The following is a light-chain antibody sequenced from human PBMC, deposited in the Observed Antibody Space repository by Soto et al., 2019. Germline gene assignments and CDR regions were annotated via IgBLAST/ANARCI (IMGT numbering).Light chain of an antibody. CDR1: QSVGSN. J-gene: IGKJ5*01. CDR2: GAS. CDR3: QQRNIWPPVT. Sequence: EIVMTQSPATLSVSPGERATLSCRASQSVGSNLAWYQQKPGQAPRLLIYGASTRATGIPARFSGSGSGTDFTLTISSLEPEDSAIYYCQQRNIWPPVTFGQGTRLEIK. V-gene: IGKV3-15*01.